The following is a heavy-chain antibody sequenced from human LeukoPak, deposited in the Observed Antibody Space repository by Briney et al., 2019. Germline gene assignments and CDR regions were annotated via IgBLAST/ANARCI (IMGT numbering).Heavy chain of an antibody. CDR2: ISPSGGST. Sequence: ASVKVSCKASGYTFTSYYMHWVRQAPGQGLEWMGIISPSGGSTSYAQKFQGRVTMTRDMSTSTAYMEPSRLRSDDTAVYYCARDLPRIAARTVRWFDPWGQGTLVTVSS. V-gene: IGHV1-46*01. CDR3: ARDLPRIAARTVRWFDP. D-gene: IGHD6-6*01. CDR1: GYTFTSYY. J-gene: IGHJ5*02.